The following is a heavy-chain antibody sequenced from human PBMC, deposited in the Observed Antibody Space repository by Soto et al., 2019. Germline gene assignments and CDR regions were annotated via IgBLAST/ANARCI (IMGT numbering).Heavy chain of an antibody. CDR3: ASQDYVWGSYRYTPRYFDY. CDR1: GGSISSGGYY. D-gene: IGHD3-16*02. V-gene: IGHV4-39*01. Sequence: PSETLSLTCTVSGGSISSGGYYWSWLRQHPGKSLEWIGYIYYSGTTYYNPSLKSRVTISVDTSKNQFSLKLSSVTAADTAVYYCASQDYVWGSYRYTPRYFDYWGQGTLVTVS. CDR2: IYYSGTT. J-gene: IGHJ4*02.